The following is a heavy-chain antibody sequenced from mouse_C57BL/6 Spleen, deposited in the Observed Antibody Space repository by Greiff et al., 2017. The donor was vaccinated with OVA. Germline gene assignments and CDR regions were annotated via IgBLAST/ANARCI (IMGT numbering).Heavy chain of an antibody. CDR1: GYTFTDYY. CDR2: INPNNGGT. Sequence: VQLQQSGPELVKPGASVKISCKASGYTFTDYYMNWVKQSHGKSLEWIGDINPNNGGTSYNQKFKGKATLTVDKSSSTAYMELRSLTSEDSAVYYCARLTTVPHYYAMDGWGQGTSVTVSA. D-gene: IGHD1-1*01. V-gene: IGHV1-26*01. J-gene: IGHJ4*01. CDR3: ARLTTVPHYYAMDG.